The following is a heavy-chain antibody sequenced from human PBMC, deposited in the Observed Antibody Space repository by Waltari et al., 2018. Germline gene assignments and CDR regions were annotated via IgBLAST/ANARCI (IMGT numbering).Heavy chain of an antibody. Sequence: QVQLQESGPGLVKPSETLSLTCAVPGYSISSGSYWGWIRQPPGKALEWIGSISHRGSTYYNPSLKSRVTISRDTSKNQFSLKLSSVTAADTAVYYCARPTYGSGSYYYWGQGTLVTVSS. V-gene: IGHV4-38-2*01. CDR3: ARPTYGSGSYYY. D-gene: IGHD3-10*01. CDR2: ISHRGST. J-gene: IGHJ4*02. CDR1: GYSISSGSY.